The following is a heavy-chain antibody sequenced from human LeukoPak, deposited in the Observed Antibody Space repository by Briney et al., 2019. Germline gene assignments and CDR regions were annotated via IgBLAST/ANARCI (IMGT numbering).Heavy chain of an antibody. V-gene: IGHV4-59*08. D-gene: IGHD2-15*01. CDR1: GGSISTPY. CDR2: IYHSGDT. CDR3: ASKPCSGGSCYVDAFHI. Sequence: SETLSLTCSVSGGSISTPYWSWIRQPPGRGLEWIGYIYHSGDTDYNPSLKSRVTLSVDTSKKQFSLKLTSVTAADTAVYYCASKPCSGGSCYVDAFHIWGQGTLVTVSS. J-gene: IGHJ3*02.